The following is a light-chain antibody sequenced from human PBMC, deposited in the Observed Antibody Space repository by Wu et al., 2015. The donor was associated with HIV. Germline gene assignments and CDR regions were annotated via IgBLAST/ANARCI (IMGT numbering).Light chain of an antibody. CDR2: GAS. CDR1: QSISGNY. V-gene: IGKV3-20*01. J-gene: IGKJ1*01. CDR3: QQYDDSPPWT. Sequence: EIVLTQSPVTLPLSPGERATLSCRASQSISGNYLAWYQQRPGQAPRLLIYGASNRATGIPDRFSGGGSGTHFTLTITRPEPEDFAVYYCQQYDDSPPWTFGQGTTVEIK.